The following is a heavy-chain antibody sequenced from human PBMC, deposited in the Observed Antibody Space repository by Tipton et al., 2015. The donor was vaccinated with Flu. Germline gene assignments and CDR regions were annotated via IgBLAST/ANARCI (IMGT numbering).Heavy chain of an antibody. V-gene: IGHV1-58*02. CDR1: GFTFTSSA. D-gene: IGHD3-10*01. J-gene: IGHJ6*02. CDR2: IVVGSGNT. CDR3: AAELVRGVDYYYYGMDV. Sequence: QLVQSGPEVKKPGTSVKVSCKASGFTFTSSAMQWVRQARGQRLEWIGWIVVGSGNTNYAQKFQERVTITRDMSTSTAYMELSSLRSGDTAVYYCAAELVRGVDYYYYGMDVWGQGPTVTVSS.